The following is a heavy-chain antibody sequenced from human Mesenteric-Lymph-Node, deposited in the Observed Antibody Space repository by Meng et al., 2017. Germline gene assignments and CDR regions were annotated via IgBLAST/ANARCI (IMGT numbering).Heavy chain of an antibody. CDR2: ISGSGGST. CDR3: ATTAAGRE. D-gene: IGHD6-13*01. J-gene: IGHJ4*02. V-gene: IGHV3-23*04. Sequence: VGSGGGLVQPGVSLRLALPASGYTFSSCAMSWVRQAPGKGLEWVSAISGSGGSTYYADSVKGRFTISRDNSKNTLYLQMNSLRAEDTAVYYCATTAAGREWGQGTLVTVSS. CDR1: GYTFSSCA.